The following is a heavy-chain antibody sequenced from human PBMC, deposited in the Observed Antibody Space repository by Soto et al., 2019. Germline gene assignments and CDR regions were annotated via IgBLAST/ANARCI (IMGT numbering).Heavy chain of an antibody. CDR2: ISSNGGST. CDR3: AREEKNYDFWSGEFDP. J-gene: IGHJ5*02. Sequence: VRQAPGKGLEYVSAISSNGGSTYYANSVKGRFTISRDNSKNTLYLQMGSLRAEDMAVYYCAREEKNYDFWSGEFDPWGQGTLVTVSS. V-gene: IGHV3-64*01. D-gene: IGHD3-3*01.